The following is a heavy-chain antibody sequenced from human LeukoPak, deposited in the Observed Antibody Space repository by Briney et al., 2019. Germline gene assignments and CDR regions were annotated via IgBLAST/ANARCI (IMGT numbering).Heavy chain of an antibody. CDR3: AKGYFDWFHLDY. CDR1: GFTFSSYG. D-gene: IGHD3-9*01. Sequence: PGGSLRLSCAASGFTFSSYGMHWVRQAPGKGLEWVAVISYDGSNKYYADSVKGRFTISRDNSKNTLYLQMNSLRAEDTAVYYCAKGYFDWFHLDYWGQGTLVTVSS. V-gene: IGHV3-30*18. CDR2: ISYDGSNK. J-gene: IGHJ4*02.